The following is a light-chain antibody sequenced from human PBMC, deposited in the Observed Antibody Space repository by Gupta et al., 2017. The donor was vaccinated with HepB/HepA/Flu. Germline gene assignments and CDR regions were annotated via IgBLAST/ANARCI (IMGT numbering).Light chain of an antibody. CDR2: WAS. Sequence: DILMTQSPDSLAVSLGERATINCKSSQSGLYSSNNKNYLAWYQQKPGQPPKLLIYWASTRESGVPDRFSGSGSGTDFTLTISSLQAEDVAVYYCQQEDSTPYTFGQGTKLDIK. CDR3: QQEDSTPYT. J-gene: IGKJ2*01. CDR1: QSGLYSSNNKNY. V-gene: IGKV4-1*01.